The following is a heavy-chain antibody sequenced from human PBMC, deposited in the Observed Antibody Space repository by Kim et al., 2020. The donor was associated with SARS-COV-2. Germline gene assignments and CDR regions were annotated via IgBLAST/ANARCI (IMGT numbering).Heavy chain of an antibody. J-gene: IGHJ3*02. D-gene: IGHD3-10*01. CDR1: GVSISSSSYY. CDR3: ARHGRVLI. CDR2: IYYSGST. Sequence: SETLSLTCTVSGVSISSSSYYWGWIRQPPGKGLEWIGSIYYSGSTYYNPSLKSRVTISVDTSKNQFSLKLSSVTAADTAVYYCARHGRVLIWGQGTMVTVSS. V-gene: IGHV4-39*01.